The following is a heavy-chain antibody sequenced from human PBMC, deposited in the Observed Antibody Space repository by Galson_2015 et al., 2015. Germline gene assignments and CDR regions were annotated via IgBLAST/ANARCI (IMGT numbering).Heavy chain of an antibody. J-gene: IGHJ4*02. D-gene: IGHD5-12*01. CDR2: IWYDGSNK. V-gene: IGHV3-33*01. CDR3: AREGYSGYDGFDY. Sequence: SLRLSCAASGFTFSSYGMHWVRQAPGKGLEWVAVIWYDGSNKYYADSVKGRFTISRDNSKNTLYLQMNSLSAEDTAVYYCAREGYSGYDGFDYWGQGTLVTVSS. CDR1: GFTFSSYG.